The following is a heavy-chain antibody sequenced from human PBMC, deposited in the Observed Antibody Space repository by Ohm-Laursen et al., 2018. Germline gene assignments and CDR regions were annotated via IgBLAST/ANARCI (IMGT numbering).Heavy chain of an antibody. CDR1: GGSISSYY. V-gene: IGHV4-59*01. D-gene: IGHD3-22*01. J-gene: IGHJ4*02. CDR3: ARDYYFDSSGYYGLDY. CDR2: IYYSGTT. Sequence: SQTLSLTCTVSGGSISSYYWSWVRQPPGKGLEWIGYIYYSGTTNYNPSLKSRVTISIDTSKNQFSLKLSSVTAADTAVYYCARDYYFDSSGYYGLDYWGQGTLVTVSS.